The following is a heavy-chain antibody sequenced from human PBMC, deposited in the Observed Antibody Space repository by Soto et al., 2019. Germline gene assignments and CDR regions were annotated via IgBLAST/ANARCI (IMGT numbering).Heavy chain of an antibody. J-gene: IGHJ6*02. V-gene: IGHV4-59*01. CDR3: ARVRIYYYGMDV. CDR1: GDSISSYY. Sequence: PSETLSLTCTVSGDSISSYYWSWIRQPPGKGLEWIGYIYYSGSTNYNPSLKSRVTISVDTSKNQFSLKLSSVTAADTAVYYCARVRIYYYGMDVWGQGTTVTVSS. CDR2: IYYSGST.